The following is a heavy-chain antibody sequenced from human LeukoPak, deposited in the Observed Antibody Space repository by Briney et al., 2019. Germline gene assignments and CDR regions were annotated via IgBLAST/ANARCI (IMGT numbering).Heavy chain of an antibody. CDR2: VYYSGST. CDR1: GGSISSGGYY. CDR3: ARDVYCSGGSCSKTSVDWFDP. J-gene: IGHJ5*02. Sequence: PSETLSLTCTVSGGSISSGGYYWSWIRQHPGKGLEWIGYVYYSGSTYYNPSLKSRVTISVGTSKNQFSLKLSFVTAADTAVYYCARDVYCSGGSCSKTSVDWFDPWGQGTLVTVSS. D-gene: IGHD2-15*01. V-gene: IGHV4-31*03.